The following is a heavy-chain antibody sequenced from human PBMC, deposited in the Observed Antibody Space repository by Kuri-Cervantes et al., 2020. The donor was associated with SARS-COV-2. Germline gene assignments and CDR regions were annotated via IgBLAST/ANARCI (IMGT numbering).Heavy chain of an antibody. V-gene: IGHV3-15*01. Sequence: ESLMIHCAASGFTFSNAWMSWVRQAPGKGLEWVCRIKSKTDGGTTDYAAPVKGRFTISRDDSKNTLYLQMNSLKTEDTAVYYCTTDMANSIFGVVTDLDFWGQGTLVTVSS. CDR3: TTDMANSIFGVVTDLDF. CDR1: GFTFSNAW. J-gene: IGHJ4*02. CDR2: IKSKTDGGTT. D-gene: IGHD3-3*01.